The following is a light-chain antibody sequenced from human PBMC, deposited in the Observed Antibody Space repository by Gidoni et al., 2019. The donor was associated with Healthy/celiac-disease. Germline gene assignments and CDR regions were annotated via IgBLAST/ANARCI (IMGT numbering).Light chain of an antibody. V-gene: IGKV3-11*01. CDR1: QSVSSY. J-gene: IGKJ1*01. Sequence: EIVFTQSPATLSLSPGERATLSCRASQSVSSYLAWYQQKPGHAPRLLIYDASNRATGIPARFSGSGSGTDFTLTISSLEPEDFAVYYCQQSSNWPRTFGQGTKVEIK. CDR3: QQSSNWPRT. CDR2: DAS.